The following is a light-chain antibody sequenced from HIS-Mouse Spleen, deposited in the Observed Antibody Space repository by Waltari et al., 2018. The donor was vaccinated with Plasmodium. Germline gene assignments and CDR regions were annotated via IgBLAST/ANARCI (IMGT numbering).Light chain of an antibody. Sequence: DIQMTQSPSYLSASVGDRVTITCRASQSISNYLNWYQQKPGKAPNFLIYAASTLQIGVPSRFSGSGSGTDFTLTISSLQPEDFATYYCQQSYSTWTFGQGTKVEIK. CDR3: QQSYSTWT. CDR2: AAS. CDR1: QSISNY. V-gene: IGKV1-39*01. J-gene: IGKJ1*01.